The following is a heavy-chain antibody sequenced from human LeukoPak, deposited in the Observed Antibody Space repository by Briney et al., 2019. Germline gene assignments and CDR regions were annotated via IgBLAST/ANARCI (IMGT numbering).Heavy chain of an antibody. D-gene: IGHD6-19*01. CDR2: INWNGGST. CDR1: GFTFSNAW. V-gene: IGHV3-20*04. J-gene: IGHJ4*02. Sequence: GGSLRLSCTASGFTFSNAWMSWVRQAPGKGLEWASGINWNGGSTGYVDSVKGRFTISRDNAKNSLHLQMNSLRAVDTALYYCARDISSGWYFDYWGQGTLVTVSS. CDR3: ARDISSGWYFDY.